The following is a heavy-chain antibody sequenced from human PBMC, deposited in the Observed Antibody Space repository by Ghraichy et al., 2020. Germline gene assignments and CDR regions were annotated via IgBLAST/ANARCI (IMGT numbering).Heavy chain of an antibody. CDR3: TTCLQWLVRHWYFDL. D-gene: IGHD6-19*01. Sequence: GGSLRLSCAASGFTFSNAWMSWVRQAPGKGLEWVGRIKSKTDGGTTDYAAPVKGRFTISRDDSKNTLYLQMNSLKTEDTAVYYCTTCLQWLVRHWYFDLWGRGTLVTVSS. CDR2: IKSKTDGGTT. CDR1: GFTFSNAW. J-gene: IGHJ2*01. V-gene: IGHV3-15*01.